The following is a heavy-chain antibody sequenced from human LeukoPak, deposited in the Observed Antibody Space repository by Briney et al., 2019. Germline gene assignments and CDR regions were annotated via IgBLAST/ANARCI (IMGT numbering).Heavy chain of an antibody. J-gene: IGHJ5*02. V-gene: IGHV1-2*02. CDR1: GYTFTGYY. Sequence: ASVKVSCKASGYTFTGYYMHWVRQAPGQGLEWRGCINPNSGGTNYAQKFQRRVTMTTDTSTSTAYMALRSLRSDDTAVYYCARRAGATSNWFDPWGQGTLVTVSS. CDR2: INPNSGGT. CDR3: ARRAGATSNWFDP. D-gene: IGHD1-26*01.